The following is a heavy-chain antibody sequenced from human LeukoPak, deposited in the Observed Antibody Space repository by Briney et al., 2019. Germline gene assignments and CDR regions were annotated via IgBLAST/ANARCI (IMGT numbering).Heavy chain of an antibody. CDR2: ISGSSNYI. J-gene: IGHJ4*02. D-gene: IGHD1-26*01. CDR1: GFTFSAYS. V-gene: IGHV3-21*01. Sequence: GGSLRLSCAASGFTFSAYSMNWVRQAPGKGLEWVSSISGSSNYIFYGNLVQGRFTISRDNARNSLYLQMNSLRAEDTAVYYCASLSGSYTLGGYWGQGTLVTVSS. CDR3: ASLSGSYTLGGY.